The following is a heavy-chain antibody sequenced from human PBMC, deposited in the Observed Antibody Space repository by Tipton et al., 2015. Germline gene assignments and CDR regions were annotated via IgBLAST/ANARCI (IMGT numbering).Heavy chain of an antibody. Sequence: SLRLSCAASGFTLENYAMHWVRQAPGKGLEWVSGISFNSASINYADSVKGRFSASRDNAKNSLYLQINNLRTEDTALYYCARGSNNWNIRGYLDYWGQGTLVTVSS. J-gene: IGHJ4*02. V-gene: IGHV3-9*01. CDR2: ISFNSASI. D-gene: IGHD1-20*01. CDR3: ARGSNNWNIRGYLDY. CDR1: GFTLENYA.